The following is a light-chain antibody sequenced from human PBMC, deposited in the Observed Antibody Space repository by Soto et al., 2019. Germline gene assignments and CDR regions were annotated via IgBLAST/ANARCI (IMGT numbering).Light chain of an antibody. CDR1: RDISIW. Sequence: DIQFNHAPSVLSASAGDTVTITCRASRDISIWVALYQQTPGRLPTLLLFGASTLQSGVPARFSGSGSGTPFTLTINGLLPEDVATYYCQKYDMAPFTFGPVTKVDI. V-gene: IGKV1-27*01. CDR3: QKYDMAPFT. CDR2: GAS. J-gene: IGKJ3*01.